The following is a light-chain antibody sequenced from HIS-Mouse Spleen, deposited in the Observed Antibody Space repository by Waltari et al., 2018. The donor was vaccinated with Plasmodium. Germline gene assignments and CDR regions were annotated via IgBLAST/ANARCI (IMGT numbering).Light chain of an antibody. J-gene: IGLJ3*02. CDR1: SSNIGSNY. CDR2: RNN. Sequence: QSVLTQPPSASGTPGQRVTISCSGSSSNIGSNYVSWYQQLPGKAPKLLIYRNNQRPSGVPDRFSGPKSGTSASLAISGLRSEDEADYYCAAWDDSLSGPVFGGGTKLTVL. V-gene: IGLV1-47*01. CDR3: AAWDDSLSGPV.